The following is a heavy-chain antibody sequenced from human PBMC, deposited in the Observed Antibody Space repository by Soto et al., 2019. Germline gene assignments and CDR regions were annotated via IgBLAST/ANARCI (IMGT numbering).Heavy chain of an antibody. CDR3: ARAGKWLYDY. CDR2: INPNSGGT. V-gene: IGHV1-2*02. D-gene: IGHD3-22*01. J-gene: IGHJ4*02. Sequence: QVQLVPSGAEVKKPGASVKVSCKASGYTFTGYYMHWVRQAPGQGLEWMGWINPNSGGTNYEQKCQGRDTMTRDTSISTAYMELSRMRSDDPAVYYCARAGKWLYDYWGQGRLVTASS. CDR1: GYTFTGYY.